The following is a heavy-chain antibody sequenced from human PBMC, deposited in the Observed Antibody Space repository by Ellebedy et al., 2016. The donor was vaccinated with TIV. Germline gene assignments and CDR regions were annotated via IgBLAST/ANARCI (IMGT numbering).Heavy chain of an antibody. CDR2: IWHDGSDY. D-gene: IGHD2-2*01. Sequence: GESLKISXAASGFSFSDYGMHWVRQAPGKGLEWVAVIWHDGSDYYYADSVKGRFTISRDNSKNTLYLQMNSLRDEDTAVYYCARWFSWGSSSAFDSWGQGNMVTVSS. J-gene: IGHJ4*02. CDR3: ARWFSWGSSSAFDS. V-gene: IGHV3-33*01. CDR1: GFSFSDYG.